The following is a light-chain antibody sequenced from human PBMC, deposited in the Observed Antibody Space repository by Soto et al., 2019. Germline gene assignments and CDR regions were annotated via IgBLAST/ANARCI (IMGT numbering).Light chain of an antibody. V-gene: IGLV1-40*01. CDR3: QAYDSSLRSSV. J-gene: IGLJ3*02. Sequence: QSVLTQPPSVSGAPGQRVTISCTGSSSNIGAGYHVHWYQQVPGAAPRLVIYSSANRPSGVPDRFSGSKSGTSASLAITGLQAEDEGDYYCQAYDSSLRSSVFGGGTQLTVL. CDR2: SSA. CDR1: SSNIGAGYH.